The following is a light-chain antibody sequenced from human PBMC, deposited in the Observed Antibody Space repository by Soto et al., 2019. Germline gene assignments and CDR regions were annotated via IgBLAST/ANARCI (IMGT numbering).Light chain of an antibody. J-gene: IGKJ4*01. CDR1: QSVGND. CDR2: YAY. Sequence: IVLTQSPATLSLSPGDRATLSWRASQSVGNDLVWYHQKRGQAPRVLIYYAYNRATGIPARFSGSGSGTDFTLTISGLEPEDFAFYYCQQRNSWPPTFGGGTRVEIK. CDR3: QQRNSWPPT. V-gene: IGKV3-11*01.